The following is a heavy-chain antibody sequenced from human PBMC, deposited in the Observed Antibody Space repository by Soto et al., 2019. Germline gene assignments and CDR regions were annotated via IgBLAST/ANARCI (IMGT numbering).Heavy chain of an antibody. J-gene: IGHJ4*02. D-gene: IGHD4-17*01. V-gene: IGHV3-23*01. Sequence: GGSLRLSCAASGFTFSTYAMSWVRPHPGKAVASLLGISRCRGTLYYAESGKGRFTISRDKSKTTLYLQMSSLRAEDTAVYYCARGGATTVTLFDCWGEGTVVTGSA. CDR1: GFTFSTYA. CDR2: ISRCRGTL. CDR3: ARGGATTVTLFDC.